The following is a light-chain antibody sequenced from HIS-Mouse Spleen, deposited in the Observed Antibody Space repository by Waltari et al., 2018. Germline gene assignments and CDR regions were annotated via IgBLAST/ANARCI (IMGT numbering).Light chain of an antibody. J-gene: IGLJ3*02. CDR2: EGS. Sequence: QSALTQPASVSGSPGQSITISCTGTSSDVGSYNLVSWYQQHPGKAPKLVIYEGSKRPSWVSNRFSGSKSGNTASLTISGLQAEDEADYYCCSYAGSSTYWVFGGGTKLTVL. CDR3: CSYAGSSTYWV. V-gene: IGLV2-23*01. CDR1: SSDVGSYNL.